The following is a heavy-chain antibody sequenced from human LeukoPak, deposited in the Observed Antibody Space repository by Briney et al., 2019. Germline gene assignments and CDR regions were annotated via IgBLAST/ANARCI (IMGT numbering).Heavy chain of an antibody. CDR3: AGNYDSSGSLDY. J-gene: IGHJ4*02. V-gene: IGHV1-2*02. CDR2: INPNSGGT. CDR1: GYTFTGYY. D-gene: IGHD3-22*01. Sequence: GASVKVSCKASGYTFTGYYMHWVRQARGQGLEWMGWINPNSGGTNYAQKFQGRVTMTRDTSISTAYMELSRLRSDDTAVYYCAGNYDSSGSLDYWGQGTLVTVSS.